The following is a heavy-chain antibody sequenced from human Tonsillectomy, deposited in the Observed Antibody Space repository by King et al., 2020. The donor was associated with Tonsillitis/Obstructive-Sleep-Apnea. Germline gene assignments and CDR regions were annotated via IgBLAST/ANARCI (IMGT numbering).Heavy chain of an antibody. CDR2: IYYSGST. CDR3: ARVPGAGLRWFDP. Sequence: VQLQESGPGLVKPSETLSLTCTVSGGSVSSGSDYWSWIRQPPGKGLEWIGYIYYSGSTNYNPSLKSPVTISVDTSKNQFSLKLSSVTAADTAVYYCARVPGAGLRWFDPWGQGTRVTVSS. CDR1: GGSVSSGSDY. D-gene: IGHD3-10*01. V-gene: IGHV4-61*01. J-gene: IGHJ5*02.